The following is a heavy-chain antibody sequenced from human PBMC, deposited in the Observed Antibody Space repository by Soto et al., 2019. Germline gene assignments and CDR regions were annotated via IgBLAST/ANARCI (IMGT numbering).Heavy chain of an antibody. V-gene: IGHV1-46*03. CDR1: GYTFTSYY. J-gene: IGHJ3*02. CDR2: INPSGGST. CDR3: ATSGRYDAFDI. D-gene: IGHD1-26*01. Sequence: ASVKVSCKASGYTFTSYYMHWVRQAPGQGLEWMGIINPSGGSTSYAQKFQGRVTMTRDTSTSTVFMELSSLRSEDTAVYYCATSGRYDAFDIWGQGTMVTVSS.